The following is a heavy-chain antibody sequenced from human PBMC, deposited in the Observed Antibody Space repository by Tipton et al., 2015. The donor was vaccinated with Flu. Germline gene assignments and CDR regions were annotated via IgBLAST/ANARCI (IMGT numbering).Heavy chain of an antibody. CDR2: LYYSGST. CDR3: ARDAGDFGGNPLAFDI. CDR1: DDSISSGRYY. V-gene: IGHV4-39*07. Sequence: GLVKPSETLSLTCTVSDDSISSGRYYWGWIRQPPGKGLEWIANLYYSGSTYYNPSLESRVTISMDTSKSHFFLRLTSVTAADTAVYYCARDAGDFGGNPLAFDIWGQGTMVTVSS. J-gene: IGHJ3*02. D-gene: IGHD4-23*01.